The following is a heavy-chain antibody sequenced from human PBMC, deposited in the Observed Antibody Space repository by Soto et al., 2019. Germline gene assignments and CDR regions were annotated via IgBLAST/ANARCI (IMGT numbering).Heavy chain of an antibody. Sequence: ASVKVSCKASGGTFSSYAISWVRQAPGQGLEWMGGIIPIFGTANYAQKFQGRVTITADESTSTAYMELSSLRSEDTAVYYCARVRGGYSYAYFDYWGQGTLVTVSS. D-gene: IGHD5-18*01. CDR2: IIPIFGTA. J-gene: IGHJ4*02. CDR3: ARVRGGYSYAYFDY. V-gene: IGHV1-69*13. CDR1: GGTFSSYA.